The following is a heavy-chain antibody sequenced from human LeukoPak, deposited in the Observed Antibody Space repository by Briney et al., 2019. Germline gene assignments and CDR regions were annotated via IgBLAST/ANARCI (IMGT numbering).Heavy chain of an antibody. CDR3: ARAHYDFWSGYYLGPPYYYYYYMDV. CDR2: INTEGSST. V-gene: IGHV3-74*01. D-gene: IGHD3-3*01. J-gene: IGHJ6*03. Sequence: PGGSLRLSCAASGFTFSSYGMHWVRQAPGKGLVGVSRINTEGSSTNYADSVKGRFTISRDNAKNTLYLQMNSLRAEDTAVYYCARAHYDFWSGYYLGPPYYYYYYMDVWGKGTTVTVSS. CDR1: GFTFSSYG.